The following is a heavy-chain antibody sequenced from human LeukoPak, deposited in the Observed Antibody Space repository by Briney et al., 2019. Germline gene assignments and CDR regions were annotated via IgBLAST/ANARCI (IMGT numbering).Heavy chain of an antibody. CDR3: ARAPRYRYFDY. V-gene: IGHV4-31*11. CDR2: IYYSGGT. CDR1: GGSMSIGGDY. D-gene: IGHD5-12*01. J-gene: IGHJ4*02. Sequence: PSETLSLTCDVSGGSMSIGGDYWSWIRQHPGKGLEWVGYIYYSGGTYFNPSLKSRLSISVDTSKNQFFLNLSSVTAADTAVCYCARAPRYRYFDYWGPGILVTVSS.